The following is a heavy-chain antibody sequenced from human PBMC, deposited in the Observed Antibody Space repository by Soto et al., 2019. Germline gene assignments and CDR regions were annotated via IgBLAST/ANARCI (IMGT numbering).Heavy chain of an antibody. CDR3: ARVSAYDYIWGSYRYEGAFDI. Sequence: QVQLQESGPGLVKPSQTLSLTCTVSGGSISSGGYYWSWIRQHPGKGLEWIGYIYYSGSTYYNPYLKSRVTISVDTSKNQFSLKLSSVTAADTAVYYCARVSAYDYIWGSYRYEGAFDIWGQGTMVTVSS. CDR2: IYYSGST. CDR1: GGSISSGGYY. V-gene: IGHV4-31*03. D-gene: IGHD3-16*02. J-gene: IGHJ3*02.